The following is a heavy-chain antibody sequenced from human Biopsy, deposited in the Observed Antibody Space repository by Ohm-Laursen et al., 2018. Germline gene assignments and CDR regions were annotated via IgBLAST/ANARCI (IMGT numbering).Heavy chain of an antibody. Sequence: ASVKVSCKVSGYSFTSYYMHWVRQAPGQGLEWMGMINPSGSTTSYPQIFQGRVTMTRDTSKSTVYMELSSLRSADTAVYFCARNTGWYGDLYYFDYWGQGTLVIVSS. CDR1: GYSFTSYY. D-gene: IGHD6-19*01. CDR3: ARNTGWYGDLYYFDY. J-gene: IGHJ4*02. CDR2: INPSGSTT. V-gene: IGHV1-46*01.